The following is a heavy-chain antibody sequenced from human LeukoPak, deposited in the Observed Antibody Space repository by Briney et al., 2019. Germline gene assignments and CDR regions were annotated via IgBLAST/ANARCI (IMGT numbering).Heavy chain of an antibody. V-gene: IGHV4-38-2*02. Sequence: SETLSLTCTVSGYSISSGYYWGWIRQPPGKGLEWIGSIYHSGSTYYNPSLKSRVTISVDTSKNQFSLKLSSVTAADTAVYYCAREEDTAMEQELAYYFDYWGQGTLVTVSS. CDR3: AREEDTAMEQELAYYFDY. D-gene: IGHD5-18*01. J-gene: IGHJ4*02. CDR2: IYHSGST. CDR1: GYSISSGYY.